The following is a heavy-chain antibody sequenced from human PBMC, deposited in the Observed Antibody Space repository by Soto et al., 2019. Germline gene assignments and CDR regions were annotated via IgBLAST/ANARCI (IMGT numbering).Heavy chain of an antibody. CDR1: GYTFTSYD. J-gene: IGHJ4*02. CDR3: ARGVTGLDDYIWGSPRPGVDY. V-gene: IGHV1-8*01. D-gene: IGHD3-16*01. Sequence: ASVKVSCKASGYTFTSYDINWVRQATGQGLEWMGWMNPNSGNTGYAQKFQGRVTMTRNTSISTAYMELSSLRSEDTAVYYCARGVTGLDDYIWGSPRPGVDYWGQGTLVTVSS. CDR2: MNPNSGNT.